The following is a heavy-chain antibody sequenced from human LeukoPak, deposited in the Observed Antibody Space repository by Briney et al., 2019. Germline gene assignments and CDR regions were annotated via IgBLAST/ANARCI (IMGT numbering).Heavy chain of an antibody. CDR1: GFTFSSYS. J-gene: IGHJ4*02. V-gene: IGHV3-48*01. CDR2: ISSSSSTI. Sequence: GGSLRLSCAASGFTFSSYSMNWVRQAPGKGLEWVSYISSSSSTIYYADSVKGRFTISRDNAKNSLYLQMNSLRAEDTAVYYCASSFGEFDYWGQGTLVTVSS. CDR3: ASSFGEFDY. D-gene: IGHD3-10*01.